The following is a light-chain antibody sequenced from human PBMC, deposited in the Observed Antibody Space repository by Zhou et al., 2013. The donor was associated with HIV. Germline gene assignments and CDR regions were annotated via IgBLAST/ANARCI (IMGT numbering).Light chain of an antibody. J-gene: IGKJ5*01. CDR1: QSVDTY. CDR3: QQRSDRVT. Sequence: EVEMTQSPVTLSVSPGERATLSCRASQSVDTYLAWYQQRPGQPPRLLIYDASNRAAGIPARFNGSGSGTDFTLTISSLESDDFAVYYCQQRSDRVTFGQGTRLEIK. CDR2: DAS. V-gene: IGKV3-11*01.